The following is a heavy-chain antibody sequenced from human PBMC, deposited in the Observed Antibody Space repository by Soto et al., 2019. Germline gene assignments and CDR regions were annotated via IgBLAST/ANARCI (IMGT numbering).Heavy chain of an antibody. Sequence: SVKVSCKASGGTFSSYAISWVRQAPGQGLEWMGGIIPIFGTANYAQKFQGRVTITADESTSTAYMELSSLRSEDTAVYYCARGAAYCGGDCSIRGWFDPCGHVTLFTVSS. CDR3: ARGAAYCGGDCSIRGWFDP. CDR1: GGTFSSYA. CDR2: IIPIFGTA. J-gene: IGHJ5*02. V-gene: IGHV1-69*13. D-gene: IGHD2-21*02.